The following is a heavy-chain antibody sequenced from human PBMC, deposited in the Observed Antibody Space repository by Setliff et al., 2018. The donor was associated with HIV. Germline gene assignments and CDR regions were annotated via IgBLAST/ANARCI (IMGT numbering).Heavy chain of an antibody. CDR3: ARGTPVGTIWNYYSYMDL. CDR2: IIGIFDTP. D-gene: IGHD3-3*01. J-gene: IGHJ6*03. Sequence: VASVKVSCKASGGTLSSYAVSWVRQAPGQGLEWMGGIIGIFDTPKYAQKFQGRVTITADESTNTAYMELRSLRSEDTAVYYCARGTPVGTIWNYYSYMDLWGKGTTVTVSS. CDR1: GGTLSSYA. V-gene: IGHV1-69*13.